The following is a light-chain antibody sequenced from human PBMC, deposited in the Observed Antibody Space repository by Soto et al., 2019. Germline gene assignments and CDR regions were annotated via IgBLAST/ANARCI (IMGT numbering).Light chain of an antibody. CDR3: QQYGDSPPT. V-gene: IGKV3-20*01. J-gene: IGKJ1*01. CDR1: QSLSTNY. CDR2: GAS. Sequence: EIVLTQSPGTLSLSPGERATLSCRASQSLSTNYLAWYQRKPGQAPRLLIYGASSRATDIPRRFSGSGSGTDFTLTITRLEPEDFAVYSCQQYGDSPPTFGQGTEVEIK.